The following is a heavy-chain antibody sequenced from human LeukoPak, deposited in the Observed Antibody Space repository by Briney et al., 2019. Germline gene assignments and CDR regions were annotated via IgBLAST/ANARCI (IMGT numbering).Heavy chain of an antibody. J-gene: IGHJ4*02. CDR3: ARAYSGYDLGY. D-gene: IGHD5-12*01. CDR1: GGSISSYY. Sequence: PSETLSLTCTVSGGSISSYYWSWIRQPPGKGLEWIGYIYYSGSTNYNPSLKSRVTISVDTSKNQFSLKLSSVTAADTAVYYCARAYSGYDLGYWGQGTLVTVSS. V-gene: IGHV4-59*01. CDR2: IYYSGST.